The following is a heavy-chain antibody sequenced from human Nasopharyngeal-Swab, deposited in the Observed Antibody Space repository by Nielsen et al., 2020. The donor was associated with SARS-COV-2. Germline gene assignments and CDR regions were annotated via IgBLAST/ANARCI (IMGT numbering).Heavy chain of an antibody. CDR2: IRQDGSEK. Sequence: GESLKISCAASGFTFSSYWMSWVRQAPGKGLEWVANIRQDGSEKYYVDSVKGRFTISRDNAKNSLYLQMNSLRAEDTAVYYCARSITVDYWGQGTLVTVSS. CDR3: ARSITVDY. D-gene: IGHD3-10*01. CDR1: GFTFSSYW. V-gene: IGHV3-7*01. J-gene: IGHJ4*02.